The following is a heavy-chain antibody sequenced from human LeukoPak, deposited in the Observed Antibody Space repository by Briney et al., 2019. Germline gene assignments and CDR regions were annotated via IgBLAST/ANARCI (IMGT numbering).Heavy chain of an antibody. Sequence: SSETLSLTCGVSGGSITSTNYWTWVRQPPGKGLEWIGEVNLQGSTNYNPSLMGRVAISVDMSENHISLQLTSVTAADTAVYYCAREGGPYRPLDYSGQGTLVTVSS. CDR3: AREGGPYRPLDY. CDR1: GGSITSTNY. CDR2: VNLQGST. J-gene: IGHJ4*02. V-gene: IGHV4-4*02.